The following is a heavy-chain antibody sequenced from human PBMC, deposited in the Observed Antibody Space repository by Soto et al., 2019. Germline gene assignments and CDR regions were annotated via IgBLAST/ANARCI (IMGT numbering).Heavy chain of an antibody. D-gene: IGHD5-18*01. J-gene: IGHJ4*02. Sequence: GGSLRLSCAASGFTFSSYAMSWVRQAPGKGLEWVSTISGSDGRTYSTDSVKGRFTISRDNSRNTAYLQMNSLGVEDTAVYYCAKGVSQYTPLALFDYWGRGTLVTVSS. CDR3: AKGVSQYTPLALFDY. CDR1: GFTFSSYA. V-gene: IGHV3-23*01. CDR2: ISGSDGRT.